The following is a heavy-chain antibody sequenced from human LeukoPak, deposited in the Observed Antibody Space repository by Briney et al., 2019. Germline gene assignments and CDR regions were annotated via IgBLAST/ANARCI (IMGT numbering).Heavy chain of an antibody. J-gene: IGHJ4*02. CDR1: GFAFSAYE. CDR2: ISGSDTTT. V-gene: IGHV3-48*03. D-gene: IGHD3-22*01. CDR3: TTLGYHLDS. Sequence: GGSLRLSRLPSGFAFSAYEMNGVRQAPGRGLEWVSYISGSDTTTYYADSVRGRFTIFRDNAKNSLYLQMNSLRAEDTALYYSTTLGYHLDSWGQGTLVTVSS.